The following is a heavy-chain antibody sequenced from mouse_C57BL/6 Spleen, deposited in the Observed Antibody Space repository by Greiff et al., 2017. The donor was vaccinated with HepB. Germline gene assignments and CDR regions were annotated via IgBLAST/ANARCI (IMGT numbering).Heavy chain of an antibody. Sequence: VQLQQSGPELVKPGASVKIPCKASGYTFTDYNMDWVKQSHGKSLEWIGDINPNNGGTIYNQKFKGKATLTVDKSSSTAYMELRSLTSEDTAVYYCARSYYGSSYVAMDYWGQGTSVTVSS. CDR1: GYTFTDYN. CDR3: ARSYYGSSYVAMDY. D-gene: IGHD1-1*01. CDR2: INPNNGGT. J-gene: IGHJ4*01. V-gene: IGHV1-18*01.